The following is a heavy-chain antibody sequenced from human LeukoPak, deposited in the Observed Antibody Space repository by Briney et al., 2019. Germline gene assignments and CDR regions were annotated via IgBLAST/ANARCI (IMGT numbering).Heavy chain of an antibody. V-gene: IGHV3-30*18. Sequence: GGSLRLSCAASGFTFTNYGIHWVRQAPGKGLEWVAVISYDGSTKYYADSVKGRFTISRDNSKNTLYLQMDSLRAEDTAVYYCAKQMVVATNYFDYWGQRTLVTVSS. CDR1: GFTFTNYG. CDR2: ISYDGSTK. CDR3: AKQMVVATNYFDY. D-gene: IGHD5-12*01. J-gene: IGHJ4*02.